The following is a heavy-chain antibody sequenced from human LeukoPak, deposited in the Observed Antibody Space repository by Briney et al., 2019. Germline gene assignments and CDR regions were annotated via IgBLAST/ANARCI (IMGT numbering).Heavy chain of an antibody. CDR3: ARASSGWYNWFDP. CDR1: GYSFTNYW. D-gene: IGHD6-19*01. CDR2: IYPGDSDI. V-gene: IGHV5-51*01. Sequence: GESLKISCKGSGYSFTNYWIGWVRQMPGKGLEWMGIIYPGDSDIRYSPSFQGQVTISADKSISTAYLQWSSLKASDTATYYCARASSGWYNWFDPWGQGTLVTVSS. J-gene: IGHJ5*02.